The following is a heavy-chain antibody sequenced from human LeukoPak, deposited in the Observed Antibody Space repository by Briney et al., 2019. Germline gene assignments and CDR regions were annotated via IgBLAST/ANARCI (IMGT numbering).Heavy chain of an antibody. Sequence: GGSLRLSCAASGFTFSSYWMHWVRQAPGKGLEWVSAISGSGGSTYYADSVKGRFTISRDNSKNTLYLQMNSLRAEDTAVYYCAKGGPYYYDSSGFDYWGQGTLVTVSS. CDR2: ISGSGGST. V-gene: IGHV3-23*01. CDR3: AKGGPYYYDSSGFDY. CDR1: GFTFSSYW. D-gene: IGHD3-22*01. J-gene: IGHJ4*02.